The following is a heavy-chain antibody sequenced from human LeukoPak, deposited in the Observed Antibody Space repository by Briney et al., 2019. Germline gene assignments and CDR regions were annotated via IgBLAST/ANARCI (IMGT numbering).Heavy chain of an antibody. V-gene: IGHV1-46*01. CDR2: INPSGGGT. Sequence: ASVKVSCKVYGYTFTDYYLHWVRQAPGQGLEWMGWINPSGGGTSYAQKFQGRVTMTRDMSTSTVYMELSSLRSEDTAVYYCARDNGAFDIWGQGTMVTVSS. CDR3: ARDNGAFDI. CDR1: GYTFTDYY. J-gene: IGHJ3*02.